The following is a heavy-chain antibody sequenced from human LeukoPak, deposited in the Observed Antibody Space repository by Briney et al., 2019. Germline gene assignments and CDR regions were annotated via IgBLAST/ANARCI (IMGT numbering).Heavy chain of an antibody. CDR2: ISGGGGST. J-gene: IGHJ4*02. CDR1: GFTVSSIY. Sequence: GGSLRLSCAVSGFTVSSIYMSWVRQAPGKGLEWVSAISGGGGSTYHADSVKGRFTISRDNSKNTLYLQMNSLRAEDTAVYYCAKDRGYYYDSSGYYYFDYWGQGTLVTVSS. V-gene: IGHV3-23*01. CDR3: AKDRGYYYDSSGYYYFDY. D-gene: IGHD3-22*01.